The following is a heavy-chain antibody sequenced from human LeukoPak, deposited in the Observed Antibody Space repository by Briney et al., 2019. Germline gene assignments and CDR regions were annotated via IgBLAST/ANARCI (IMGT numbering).Heavy chain of an antibody. CDR1: GFTFSSYG. CDR3: AKVSTPFRIAVAGFDY. Sequence: GGSLRLSCAASGFTFSSYGMSWVRQAPGKGLEWVSAISGSDGSTYYADSVKGRFTISRDNSKNTLYLQMNSLRAEDTAVYYCAKVSTPFRIAVAGFDYWGQGTLVTVSS. CDR2: ISGSDGST. J-gene: IGHJ4*02. V-gene: IGHV3-23*01. D-gene: IGHD6-19*01.